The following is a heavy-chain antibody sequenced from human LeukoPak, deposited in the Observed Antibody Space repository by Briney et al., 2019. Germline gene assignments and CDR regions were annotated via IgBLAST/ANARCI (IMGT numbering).Heavy chain of an antibody. D-gene: IGHD2-15*01. CDR1: GGTFSSYA. Sequence: ASVKVSCKASGGTFSSYAISWVRQAPGQGLEWMGGIIPIFGTASYAQKFQGRVTITADESTSTAYMELSSLRSEDTAVYYCARVGDCSGGSCYSGLFDPWGQGTLVTVSS. J-gene: IGHJ5*02. V-gene: IGHV1-69*13. CDR3: ARVGDCSGGSCYSGLFDP. CDR2: IIPIFGTA.